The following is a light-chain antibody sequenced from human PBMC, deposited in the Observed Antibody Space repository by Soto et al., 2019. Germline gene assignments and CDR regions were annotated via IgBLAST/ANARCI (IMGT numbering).Light chain of an antibody. CDR1: QSVNSNY. CDR3: QQRSNWRPIT. V-gene: IGKV3-11*01. J-gene: IGKJ5*01. CDR2: DSS. Sequence: EIVLTQSPGTLSLSPGERATLSCRASQSVNSNYLAWYQQTPGPAPMLLIYDSSNRATGIPATFSGSGCGTDFTLTISSREPEDVAVDYCQQRSNWRPITFGQGTRLEI.